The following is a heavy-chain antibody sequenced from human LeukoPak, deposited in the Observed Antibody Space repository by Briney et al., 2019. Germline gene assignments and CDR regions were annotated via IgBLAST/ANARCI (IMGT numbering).Heavy chain of an antibody. CDR3: ARDNSVEDTAWWFDP. CDR2: INPNSGDT. V-gene: IGHV1-2*02. CDR1: GYTFTDYY. J-gene: IGHJ5*02. D-gene: IGHD4-23*01. Sequence: GASVKVSCKASGYTFTDYYINWVRQAPGQGLEWMGWINPNSGDTNYAQKFQDRVTMTRDTAISTAYIELNLLRSDDTAVYYCARDNSVEDTAWWFDPWGQGTLVTVSS.